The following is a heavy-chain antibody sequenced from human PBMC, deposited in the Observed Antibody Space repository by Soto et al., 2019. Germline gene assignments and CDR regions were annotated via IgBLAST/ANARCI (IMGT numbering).Heavy chain of an antibody. CDR1: GVSVSSGSYY. J-gene: IGHJ4*02. CDR3: ARDGDGYNY. V-gene: IGHV4-61*01. D-gene: IGHD5-12*01. Sequence: SETLSLTCTVSGVSVSSGSYYWSWIRQPPGKGLEWIGYIYSSGSTSYNPSLKSRVTISVDTSKNQFSLKLSSVTAADTAVYYCARDGDGYNYWGQGTLVTVSS. CDR2: IYSSGST.